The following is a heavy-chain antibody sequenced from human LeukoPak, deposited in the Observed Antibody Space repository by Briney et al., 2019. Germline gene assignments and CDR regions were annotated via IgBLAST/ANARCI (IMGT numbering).Heavy chain of an antibody. CDR1: GYSITSGHY. D-gene: IGHD3-3*01. Sequence: SETLSPTCSVSGYSITSGHYWGWIRQPPGKGLEWIGSIYHSGSTYYNPSLKSRVTISVDTSKNQFSLKLSSVTAADTAVYYCARHKAHGGNYYYYMDVWGKGTTVTVSS. J-gene: IGHJ6*03. V-gene: IGHV4-38-2*02. CDR2: IYHSGST. CDR3: ARHKAHGGNYYYYMDV.